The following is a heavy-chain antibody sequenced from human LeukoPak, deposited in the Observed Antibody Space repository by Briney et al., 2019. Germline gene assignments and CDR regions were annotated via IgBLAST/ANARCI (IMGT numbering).Heavy chain of an antibody. CDR2: IKQDGSEK. V-gene: IGHV3-7*03. D-gene: IGHD5-24*01. Sequence: PGGSLRLSCAASGFTFSSYWMSRVRQAPGKGLEWVANIKQDGSEKYYVDSVKGRFTISRDNAKNSLYLQMNRLRAEDTAVYYCARYGDGYSNPCDYWGQGTLVTVSS. CDR3: ARYGDGYSNPCDY. CDR1: GFTFSSYW. J-gene: IGHJ4*02.